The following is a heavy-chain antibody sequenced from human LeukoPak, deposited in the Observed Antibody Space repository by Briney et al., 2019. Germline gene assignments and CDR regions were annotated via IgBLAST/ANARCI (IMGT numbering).Heavy chain of an antibody. CDR1: GYTFTSYY. D-gene: IGHD3-10*01. Sequence: ASVRVSCKASGYTFTSYYMHWVRQAPGQGLEWMGIINPSGGSTSYAQKFQGRVTMTRDTSTSTVYMELSSLRSEDTAVYYCARDPSPWDYYGSGSSRNAFDIWGQGTMVTVSS. CDR2: INPSGGST. J-gene: IGHJ3*02. V-gene: IGHV1-46*01. CDR3: ARDPSPWDYYGSGSSRNAFDI.